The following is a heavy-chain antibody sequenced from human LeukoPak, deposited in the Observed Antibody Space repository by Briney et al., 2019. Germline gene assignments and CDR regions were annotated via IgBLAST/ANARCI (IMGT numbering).Heavy chain of an antibody. Sequence: NAGGSLRLSCATSGFTFSNAWMNWVRRAPGKGQEWVGRIRSNSDGGTIDYAAPVKGRFTLSRDDSNTTLYLQMNSLQTEDTAVYYCATDFYDSTWGQGTLVTVSS. CDR1: GFTFSNAW. CDR2: IRSNSDGGTI. J-gene: IGHJ5*02. V-gene: IGHV3-15*07. D-gene: IGHD3-22*01. CDR3: ATDFYDST.